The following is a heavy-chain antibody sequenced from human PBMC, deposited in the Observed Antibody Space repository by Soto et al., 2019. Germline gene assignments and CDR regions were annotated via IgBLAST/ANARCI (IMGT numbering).Heavy chain of an antibody. CDR3: ATYGSGTYYPTTFDY. Sequence: QVQLQESGPGLVKPSQTLSLTCTVSGGSISSAGYYWSWIRQHPGKGLEWIGYIYYSGSTYYNPSLTSRVTLSVDTSKNQFSLMLSSVTAADTAVYYCATYGSGTYYPTTFDYWGQGTLVTVSS. J-gene: IGHJ4*02. D-gene: IGHD3-10*01. CDR2: IYYSGST. CDR1: GGSISSAGYY. V-gene: IGHV4-31*03.